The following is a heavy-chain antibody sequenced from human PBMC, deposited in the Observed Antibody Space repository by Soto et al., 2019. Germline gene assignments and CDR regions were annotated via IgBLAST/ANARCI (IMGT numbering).Heavy chain of an antibody. CDR1: GGSISSSNYF. Sequence: QLQLQESGPGLVKPSETLSLTCTVSGGSISSSNYFWGWIRQPPGKGLEWIGTCYKSGSTYYNPSLKSRVTISVDTSKNQFSLNLISVTAADTAVYYCARGLDPVLRLDVNDSWGKGTLVTVS. CDR2: CYKSGST. V-gene: IGHV4-39*01. D-gene: IGHD3-9*01. J-gene: IGHJ4*02. CDR3: ARGLDPVLRLDVNDS.